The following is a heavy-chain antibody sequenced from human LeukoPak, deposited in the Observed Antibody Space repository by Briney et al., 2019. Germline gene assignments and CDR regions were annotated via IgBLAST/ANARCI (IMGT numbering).Heavy chain of an antibody. V-gene: IGHV4-30-4*08. D-gene: IGHD3-22*01. Sequence: SETLYLTCNVSGGTISSGDYYWSWNRQPPGTGLEGIGNIYYSGSTYYNPSLNSRVTISVDTSKNQFSLKLSSATAGDTAVYYCAQGMIAIDIWGQGTMVTVSS. CDR1: GGTISSGDYY. J-gene: IGHJ3*02. CDR2: IYYSGST. CDR3: AQGMIAIDI.